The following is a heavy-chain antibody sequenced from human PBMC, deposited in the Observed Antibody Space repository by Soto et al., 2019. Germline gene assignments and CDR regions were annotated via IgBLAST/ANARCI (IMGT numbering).Heavy chain of an antibody. D-gene: IGHD3-10*01. V-gene: IGHV1-69*13. J-gene: IGHJ5*02. Sequence: GASVKASCKASGGTFSSYAISWVRQAPGQGLEWMGGIIPIFGTANYAQKFQGRVTITADESTSTAYMELSSLRSEDTAVYYRARDMVRGVPYNWFDPWGQGTLVTVSS. CDR1: GGTFSSYA. CDR3: ARDMVRGVPYNWFDP. CDR2: IIPIFGTA.